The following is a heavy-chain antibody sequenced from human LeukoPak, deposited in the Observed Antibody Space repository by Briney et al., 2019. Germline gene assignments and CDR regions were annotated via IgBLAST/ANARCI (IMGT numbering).Heavy chain of an antibody. CDR2: IIPIFGTA. V-gene: IGHV1-69*13. CDR1: GGTFSSYA. J-gene: IGHJ4*02. CDR3: ARGPVGAPRGVYYFDY. D-gene: IGHD1-26*01. Sequence: WASVKVSCKASGGTFSSYAISWVRQAPGQGLEWMGGIIPIFGTANYAQKFQGRVTITADESTSTAYMELSSLRSEDTAVYYCARGPVGAPRGVYYFDYWGQGTLVTVSS.